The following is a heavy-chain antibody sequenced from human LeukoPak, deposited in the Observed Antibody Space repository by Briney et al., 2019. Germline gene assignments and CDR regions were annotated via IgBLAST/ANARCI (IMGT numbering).Heavy chain of an antibody. V-gene: IGHV6-1*01. D-gene: IGHD2-2*01. CDR3: ARRLTQYDCFDP. CDR1: GDSVSSNSVT. CDR2: TYCRSTWYN. J-gene: IGHJ5*02. Sequence: SQTLSLTCAISGDSVSSNSVTWNWIRQSPSRGLEWLGRTYCRSTWYNDYAVSVRGRITVNPDTSKNQFSLHLNSVTPEDTAVYYCARRLTQYDCFDPWGQGILVTVSS.